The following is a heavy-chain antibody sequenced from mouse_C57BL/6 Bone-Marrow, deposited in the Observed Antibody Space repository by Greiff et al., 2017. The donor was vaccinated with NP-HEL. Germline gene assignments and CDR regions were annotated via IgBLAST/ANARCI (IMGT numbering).Heavy chain of an antibody. CDR2: IDPSDSYT. D-gene: IGHD1-1*02. J-gene: IGHJ2*01. CDR1: GYTFTSYW. V-gene: IGHV1-50*01. CDR3: ARPTLLWYYFDY. Sequence: QVQLQQPGAELVKPGASVKLSCKASGYTFTSYWMQWVNQRPGQGLEWIGEIDPSDSYTNYNQKFKGKATLTVDTSSSTAYMQLSSLTSEDSAVYYCARPTLLWYYFDYWGQGTTLTVSS.